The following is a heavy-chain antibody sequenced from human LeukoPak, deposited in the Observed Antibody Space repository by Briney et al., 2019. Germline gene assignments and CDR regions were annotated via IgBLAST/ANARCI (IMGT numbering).Heavy chain of an antibody. Sequence: PGGSLRLSCAASGFTFDDYAMHWVRQAPGKGLEWVSGISWNSGSIGYADSVKGRFTISRDNAKNSLYLQMNSLRAEDTALYYCATAVDHGGLRYFDWLPYPLDYWGQGTLVTVSS. CDR2: ISWNSGSI. D-gene: IGHD3-9*01. V-gene: IGHV3-9*01. CDR1: GFTFDDYA. CDR3: ATAVDHGGLRYFDWLPYPLDY. J-gene: IGHJ4*02.